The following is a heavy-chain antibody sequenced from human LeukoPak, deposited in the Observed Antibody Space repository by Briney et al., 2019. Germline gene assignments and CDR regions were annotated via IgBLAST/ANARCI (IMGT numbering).Heavy chain of an antibody. CDR1: GDSFSNTNW. CDR2: IHHSGST. Sequence: PSETLSLTCAVSGDSFSNTNWWTWVRQPPGKGLEWIGEIHHSGSTNYNPSLKSRVTISIDKSEKQFSLKLSSVTAADTAVYYCARVWFDYSYMDVWGKGTTVTVSS. J-gene: IGHJ6*03. CDR3: ARVWFDYSYMDV. V-gene: IGHV4-4*02. D-gene: IGHD3-10*01.